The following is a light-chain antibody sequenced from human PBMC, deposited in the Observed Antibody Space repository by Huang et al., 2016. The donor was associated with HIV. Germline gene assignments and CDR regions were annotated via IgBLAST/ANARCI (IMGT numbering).Light chain of an antibody. CDR3: QQYETYSRT. Sequence: DIQMTQSPSTLSASVGDRVTITCRASQYIYNWLAWYQQESGKAPKVLIYRASTLETGVPSRFSGSGSGTEFNLTISSLQTDDSATYFCQQYETYSRTFGRGTKVEIK. CDR2: RAS. J-gene: IGKJ1*01. CDR1: QYIYNW. V-gene: IGKV1-5*03.